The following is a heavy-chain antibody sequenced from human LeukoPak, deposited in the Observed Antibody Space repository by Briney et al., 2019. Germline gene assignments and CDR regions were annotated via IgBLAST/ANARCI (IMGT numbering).Heavy chain of an antibody. V-gene: IGHV3-30-3*01. CDR2: ISYDGSNK. D-gene: IGHD6-6*01. Sequence: GRSLRLSCAASGFTFSSYAMHWVRQAPGKGLEWVAVISYDGSNKYYADSVKGRFTISRDNSKNTLYLQMNSLRAEDTAVYYCARAYSSSEFDYWGQGTLVTVSP. CDR3: ARAYSSSEFDY. J-gene: IGHJ4*02. CDR1: GFTFSSYA.